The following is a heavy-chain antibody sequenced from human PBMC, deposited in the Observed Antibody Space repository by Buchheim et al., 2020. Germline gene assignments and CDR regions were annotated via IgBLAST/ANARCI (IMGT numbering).Heavy chain of an antibody. Sequence: QVQLVESGGGVVQPGRSLRLSCAPSGFTFSSFGMHWVRQAPGKGLEWVAVISYVGSNEFYADSVKGRFTISRDNSKNTLYMQKNILRAEDTAVYYCTKPKGSYYDYYYYYGMDVWGQGTT. CDR2: ISYVGSNE. D-gene: IGHD1-26*01. V-gene: IGHV3-30*18. CDR1: GFTFSSFG. CDR3: TKPKGSYYDYYYYYGMDV. J-gene: IGHJ6*02.